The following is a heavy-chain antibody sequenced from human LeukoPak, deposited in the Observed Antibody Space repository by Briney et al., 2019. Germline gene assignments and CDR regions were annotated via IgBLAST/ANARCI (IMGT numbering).Heavy chain of an antibody. Sequence: SQTLSLTCTVSGGSISSGSYLWSWIRQPAGKGLEWIGRIYTSGRTNYNSSLESRVTISLDTSRNQFSLKLNSVTAADTAVYYCARDASGSRYVSENWFDPWGQGIRVTVSS. J-gene: IGHJ5*02. V-gene: IGHV4-61*02. CDR1: GGSISSGSYL. D-gene: IGHD1-14*01. CDR3: ARDASGSRYVSENWFDP. CDR2: IYTSGRT.